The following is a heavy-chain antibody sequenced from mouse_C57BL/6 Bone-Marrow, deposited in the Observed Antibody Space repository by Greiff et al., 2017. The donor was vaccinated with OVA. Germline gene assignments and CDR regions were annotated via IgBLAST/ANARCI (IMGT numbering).Heavy chain of an antibody. CDR3: ARNQRYAMDY. CDR2: LYPGSGST. J-gene: IGHJ4*01. V-gene: IGHV1-55*01. CDR1: GYTFTSYW. Sequence: QVQLQQPGAELVKPGASVKMSCKASGYTFTSYWITWVKQRPGQGLEWIGDLYPGSGSTNYNEKFKSKATLTVDTSSSTAYMQLSSLTSEDAAVYYCARNQRYAMDYWGQGTSVTVSS.